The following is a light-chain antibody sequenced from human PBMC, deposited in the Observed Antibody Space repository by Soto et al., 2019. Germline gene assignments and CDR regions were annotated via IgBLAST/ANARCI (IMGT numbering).Light chain of an antibody. CDR3: AAWDDSLNGPV. V-gene: IGLV1-44*01. CDR1: SSNIGSNI. Sequence: QAVVTQPPSASGTPGQRATISCSGSSSNIGSNIVNWYQQLPGTAPKLLIYSNNQRPSGVPDRFSGSKSGTSASLAISGLQSEDEADYYCAAWDDSLNGPVFGGGTKVTVL. CDR2: SNN. J-gene: IGLJ3*02.